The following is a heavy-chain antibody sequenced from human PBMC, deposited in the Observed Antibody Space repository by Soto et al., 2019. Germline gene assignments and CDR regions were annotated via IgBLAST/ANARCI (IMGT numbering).Heavy chain of an antibody. J-gene: IGHJ5*02. CDR2: IYYSGST. CDR1: GGSISSYC. V-gene: IGHV4-59*08. Sequence: SETLSLTCTVSGGSISSYCWSWIRQPPGKGLEWIGYIYYSGSTNYNPSLKSRVTISVDTSKNQFSLKLSSVTAADTAVYYCARQPLNPYSRSALVWFDPWGQGTLVTVSS. CDR3: ARQPLNPYSRSALVWFDP. D-gene: IGHD6-6*01.